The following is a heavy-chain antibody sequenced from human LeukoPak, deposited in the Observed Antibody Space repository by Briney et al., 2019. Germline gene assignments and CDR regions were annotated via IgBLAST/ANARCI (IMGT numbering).Heavy chain of an antibody. V-gene: IGHV3-21*01. CDR1: GFTFSTYT. J-gene: IGHJ4*02. CDR3: ARAFIVAAGTEPFDY. Sequence: PGGSLRLSCAASGFTFSTYTVNWVRQAPGQGLEWVSSIKLDTSYIYYADSVQGRFTISTDNAKNSLYLQMSSLRAEDTAVYSCARAFIVAAGTEPFDYWGQGTPVTVSS. CDR2: IKLDTSYI. D-gene: IGHD6-13*01.